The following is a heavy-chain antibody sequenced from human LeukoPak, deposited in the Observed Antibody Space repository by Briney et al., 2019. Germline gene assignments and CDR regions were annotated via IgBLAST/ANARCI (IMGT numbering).Heavy chain of an antibody. CDR2: INPNSGGT. D-gene: IGHD5-24*01. V-gene: IGHV1-2*02. CDR3: ARVPTGDGYSTFDY. J-gene: IGHJ4*02. CDR1: GYTFTGYY. Sequence: ASVKVSCKASGYTFTGYYMHWVRQAPGQGLEWMGWINPNSGGTNYAQKFQGRVTMTRDTSISTAYMELSRPRSDDTAVYYCARVPTGDGYSTFDYWGQGTLVTVSS.